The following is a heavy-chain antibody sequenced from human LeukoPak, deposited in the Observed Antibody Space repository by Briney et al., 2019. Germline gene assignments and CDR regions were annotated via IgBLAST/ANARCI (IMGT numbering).Heavy chain of an antibody. Sequence: ASVKVSCKASGYTFTGYYMHWVRQAPGQGLEWMGWINPNSGGTNYAQKFQGGVTMTRDASSSTAYMELRRLTSDDTAVYYCARDPTNWIDYGGQGTLVTVSS. CDR3: ARDPTNWIDY. CDR1: GYTFTGYY. CDR2: INPNSGGT. J-gene: IGHJ4*02. D-gene: IGHD3-3*01. V-gene: IGHV1-2*02.